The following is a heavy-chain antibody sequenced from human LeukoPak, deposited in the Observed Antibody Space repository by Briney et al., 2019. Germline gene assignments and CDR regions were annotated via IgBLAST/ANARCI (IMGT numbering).Heavy chain of an antibody. CDR2: IGVGGDFK. J-gene: IGHJ4*02. CDR1: GFTVSSNY. Sequence: GGSLRLSCAASGFTVSSNYMSWVRQAPGKGLEWVSVIGVGGDFKGYADSVKGRFTISRDDSRNTLFLQMNSLRAEDTAVYYCAPGGRSGFPTIDHWGQETLVTVSS. CDR3: APGGRSGFPTIDH. V-gene: IGHV3-53*01. D-gene: IGHD6-19*01.